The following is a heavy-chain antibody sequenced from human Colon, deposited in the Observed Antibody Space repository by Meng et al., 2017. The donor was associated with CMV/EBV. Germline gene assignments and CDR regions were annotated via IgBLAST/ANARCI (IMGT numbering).Heavy chain of an antibody. D-gene: IGHD3-10*01. V-gene: IGHV7-4-1*02. CDR1: GYNFANYA. CDR3: ARDYYYGSGLDY. J-gene: IGHJ4*02. Sequence: QVQLVQSGSELKKPGASVKVSCEVSGYNFANYAINWVRQALGQGLEWMGWINTNTGSPTYAQGFTGRFVFSLDPSVNTAYLQISSLKAEDTAVYFCARDYYYGSGLDYWGQGTLVTVSS. CDR2: INTNTGSP.